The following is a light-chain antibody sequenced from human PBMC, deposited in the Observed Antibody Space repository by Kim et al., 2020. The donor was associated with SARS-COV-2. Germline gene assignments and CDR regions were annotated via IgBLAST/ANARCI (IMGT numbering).Light chain of an antibody. Sequence: DIQMTQSPSSLSASVGDRVTITCRASQSIRNYVNWYQHKPGKAPQLLIYGASNSHGGVPSRFSGSGSGTDFTFTITSLQPEDFATYCCQQSYIGPRILGVGTKVEIK. CDR1: QSIRNY. CDR3: QQSYIGPRI. V-gene: IGKV1-39*01. J-gene: IGKJ4*01. CDR2: GAS.